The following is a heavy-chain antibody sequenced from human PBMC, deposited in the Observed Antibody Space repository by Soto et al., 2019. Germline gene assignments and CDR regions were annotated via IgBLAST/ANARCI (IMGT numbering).Heavy chain of an antibody. Sequence: QVQLQESGPRLVTPSETLSLTCTVSGGSLTGYYWIWIRQPPGKRLEWIGLIHYTGNTNYKPSLKSRVPISSDPSKNQFSLRLRSATAADTAVYYCARETGASGLPFDFWGQGALVTVSS. V-gene: IGHV4-59*01. J-gene: IGHJ4*02. D-gene: IGHD5-12*01. CDR1: GGSLTGYY. CDR3: ARETGASGLPFDF. CDR2: IHYTGNT.